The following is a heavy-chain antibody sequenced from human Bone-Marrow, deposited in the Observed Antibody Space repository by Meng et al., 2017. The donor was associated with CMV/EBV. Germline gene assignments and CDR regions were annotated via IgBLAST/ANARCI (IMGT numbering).Heavy chain of an antibody. D-gene: IGHD4-23*01. J-gene: IGHJ5*02. Sequence: SVKVSCKASGGTFSRYSISWVRQAPGQGLEWMGGIIPVFGTANYAQKFQGRVTISTDESTSTAHMELSSLRSEDTAVYYCARGRWKLRFWFDPWGQGTLVTVSS. CDR1: GGTFSRYS. CDR3: ARGRWKLRFWFDP. V-gene: IGHV1-69*05. CDR2: IIPVFGTA.